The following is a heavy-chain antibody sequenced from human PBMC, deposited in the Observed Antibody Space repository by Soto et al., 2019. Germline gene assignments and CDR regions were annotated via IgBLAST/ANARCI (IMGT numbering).Heavy chain of an antibody. J-gene: IGHJ4*02. CDR2: SIPMLGMS. V-gene: IGHV1-69*02. CDR3: ATNDGSGSPPFDY. D-gene: IGHD3-10*01. CDR1: GGTFSSYT. Sequence: QVQLVQSGPEVKKPGSSVRVSCTASGGTFSSYTINWVRQVPGQGPEWMGRSIPMLGMSNYAQKFQGRVMXXXDXPTNTVYMELSSLTSEDTAIYYCATNDGSGSPPFDYWGQGTLVTVSS.